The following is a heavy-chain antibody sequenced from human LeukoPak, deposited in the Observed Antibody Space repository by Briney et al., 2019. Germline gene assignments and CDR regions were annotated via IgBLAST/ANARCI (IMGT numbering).Heavy chain of an antibody. V-gene: IGHV3-9*01. Sequence: GRSLRLSCAASGFTFDDYAMHWARQAPGKGLEWVSGISWNSGSIGYADSVEGRFTISRDNAKNSLYLQMNSLRAEDTALYYCAKDIEGQPITWGQGTLVTVSS. CDR1: GFTFDDYA. CDR2: ISWNSGSI. D-gene: IGHD5-12*01. CDR3: AKDIEGQPIT. J-gene: IGHJ5*02.